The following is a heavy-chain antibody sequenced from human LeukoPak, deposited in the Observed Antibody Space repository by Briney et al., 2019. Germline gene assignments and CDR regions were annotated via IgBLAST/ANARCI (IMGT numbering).Heavy chain of an antibody. Sequence: GGSLRLSCAASGFTFSSYGMHWVRQAPGKGLEWVAVIWYDGSNKYYADSVKGRFTISRDNSKNTLYLQMNSLRAEDTAVYYCARDVAAAGLHWFDPWGQGTLVTVSS. CDR2: IWYDGSNK. CDR1: GFTFSSYG. D-gene: IGHD6-13*01. J-gene: IGHJ5*02. CDR3: ARDVAAAGLHWFDP. V-gene: IGHV3-33*01.